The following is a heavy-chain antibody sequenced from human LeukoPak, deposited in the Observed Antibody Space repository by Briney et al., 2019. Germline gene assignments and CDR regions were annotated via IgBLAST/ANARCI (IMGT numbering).Heavy chain of an antibody. D-gene: IGHD6-19*01. Sequence: GGSLRLSCAASGFTFSSYSMNWVRQAPGKGLEWVSSISSSSSYIYYADSVKGRFTISRDNAKNSLYLQMNSLRAEDTAVYYCARATSYSGGWDDAFDIWGQGTMVTVSS. CDR1: GFTFSSYS. V-gene: IGHV3-21*01. J-gene: IGHJ3*02. CDR2: ISSSSSYI. CDR3: ARATSYSGGWDDAFDI.